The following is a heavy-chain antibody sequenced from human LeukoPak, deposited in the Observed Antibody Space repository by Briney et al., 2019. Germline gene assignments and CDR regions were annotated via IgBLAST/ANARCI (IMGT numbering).Heavy chain of an antibody. Sequence: ESLKISCKGSGYSFPTYWIGWVRQMPGKGLEWMGIIYPADSDTTYSPSFQGPVTISADKSISTAYLQWSSLKASDTAIYYCARQGPAGAFDIWGQGTMVTVSS. CDR2: IYPADSDT. CDR3: ARQGPAGAFDI. J-gene: IGHJ3*02. V-gene: IGHV5-51*01. CDR1: GYSFPTYW.